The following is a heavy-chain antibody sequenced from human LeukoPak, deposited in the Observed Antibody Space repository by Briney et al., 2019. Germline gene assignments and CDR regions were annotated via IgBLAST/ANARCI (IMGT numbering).Heavy chain of an antibody. CDR1: GFTFSSYG. Sequence: GGSLRLSCAASGFTFSSYGMHWVRQAPGKGLEWVAVIWYDGSNKYYADSVKGRFTISRDNSKNTLYLQMNSLRAEDTAVYYCAKDPNGSGSYNVADYWGQGTLVTVSS. D-gene: IGHD3-10*01. CDR3: AKDPNGSGSYNVADY. J-gene: IGHJ4*02. V-gene: IGHV3-30*02. CDR2: IWYDGSNK.